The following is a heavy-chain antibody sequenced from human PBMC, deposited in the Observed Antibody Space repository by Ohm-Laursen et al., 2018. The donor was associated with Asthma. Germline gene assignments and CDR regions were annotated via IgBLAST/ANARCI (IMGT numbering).Heavy chain of an antibody. CDR3: ARDSGWNALDY. CDR1: GFPFNTSW. D-gene: IGHD1-1*01. Sequence: GSLRLSCAASGFPFNTSWMTWVRQVPGKGLEWVANIKPDGTENAYLDSVRGRFTISKDSAKNSLFLQMNSLRGEDTALYYCARDSGWNALDYWGQGTLVTVSS. J-gene: IGHJ4*02. V-gene: IGHV3-7*05. CDR2: IKPDGTEN.